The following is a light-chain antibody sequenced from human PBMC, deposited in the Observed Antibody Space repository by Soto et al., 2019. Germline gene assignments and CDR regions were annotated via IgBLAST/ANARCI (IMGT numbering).Light chain of an antibody. CDR1: SSNLGNNY. CDR3: GTWDSSLGAVV. J-gene: IGLJ2*01. CDR2: DNN. V-gene: IGLV1-51*01. Sequence: QSVLTQPPSVSAAPGQKVTLSCSGSSSNLGNNYVSWYQQLPGTAHKLLIYDNNKRPSGIPDRFSGSKSGTSATLGITGLQTGDEADYYCGTWDSSLGAVVFGGGTKLTVL.